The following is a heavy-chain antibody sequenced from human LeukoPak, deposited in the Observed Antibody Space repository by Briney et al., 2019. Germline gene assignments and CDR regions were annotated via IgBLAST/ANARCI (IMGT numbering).Heavy chain of an antibody. D-gene: IGHD2-15*01. Sequence: GGSLRLSCAASGFTFSDHYMTWVRQAPGKGLEWVSYISSSGANIFYADSVEGRFTISRDNGRSSLSLQMDSLRAEDTAVYYCARAFKRSKVGVVVAATAGPLDSWGQGTLVTASS. J-gene: IGHJ4*02. CDR3: ARAFKRSKVGVVVAATAGPLDS. V-gene: IGHV3-11*01. CDR2: ISSSGANI. CDR1: GFTFSDHY.